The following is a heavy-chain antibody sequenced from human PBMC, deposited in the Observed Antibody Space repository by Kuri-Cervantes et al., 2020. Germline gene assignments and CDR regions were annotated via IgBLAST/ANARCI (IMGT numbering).Heavy chain of an antibody. CDR1: GYTFSSYG. D-gene: IGHD2-2*01. J-gene: IGHJ4*02. Sequence: ASVKVSCKASGYTFSSYGIRWVRQAPGQGLEWMGWINAYTGNTNYAQKLQGRVTMTRNTSLSTAYMELSSLRSEDTAVYYCARYCSSTSFYGVDWGQGTLVTVSS. V-gene: IGHV1-8*02. CDR3: ARYCSSTSFYGVD. CDR2: INAYTGNT.